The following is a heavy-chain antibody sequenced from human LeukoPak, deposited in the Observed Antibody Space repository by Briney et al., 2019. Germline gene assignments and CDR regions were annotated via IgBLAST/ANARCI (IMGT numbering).Heavy chain of an antibody. V-gene: IGHV3-23*01. CDR1: GFSFINHA. CDR3: ARSDCGSDGCKLLNY. J-gene: IGHJ4*02. CDR2: ISGSGDAT. D-gene: IGHD2-21*01. Sequence: GGSLRLSWAASGFSFINHAMSWVRQAPGEGLEWVSAISGSGDATKYADSVKGRFTISRDNSKNTLSLQMSNLRAEDTATYYCARSDCGSDGCKLLNYWGQGILVTVSS.